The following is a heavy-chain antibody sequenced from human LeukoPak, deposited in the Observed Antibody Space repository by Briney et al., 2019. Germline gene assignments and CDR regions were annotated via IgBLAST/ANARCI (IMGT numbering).Heavy chain of an antibody. Sequence: SETLSLTCTVSGGSISSSSYYWGWIRQPPGKGLEWIGSIYYSGSTYYNPSLKSRVTISVDTSKNQFSLKLSSVTAADTAVYYCARDTHRCSSTSCYVGGTHNWFDSWGQGTLVTVSS. V-gene: IGHV4-39*07. J-gene: IGHJ5*01. D-gene: IGHD2-2*01. CDR2: IYYSGST. CDR3: ARDTHRCSSTSCYVGGTHNWFDS. CDR1: GGSISSSSYY.